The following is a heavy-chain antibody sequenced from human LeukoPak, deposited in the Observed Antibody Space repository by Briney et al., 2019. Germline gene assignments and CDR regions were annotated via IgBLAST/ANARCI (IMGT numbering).Heavy chain of an antibody. Sequence: PSETLSLTCTVSGGSIRSSYYYWGWIRQPPGKGLEWIGSIYYSGSTYYNPSLKNRVTISVDTSKNQFSLKLSSVTAADTAVYYCARQIGSYDLGWFDPWGQGTLVTVSS. CDR3: ARQIGSYDLGWFDP. D-gene: IGHD1-26*01. J-gene: IGHJ5*02. V-gene: IGHV4-39*01. CDR2: IYYSGST. CDR1: GGSIRSSYYY.